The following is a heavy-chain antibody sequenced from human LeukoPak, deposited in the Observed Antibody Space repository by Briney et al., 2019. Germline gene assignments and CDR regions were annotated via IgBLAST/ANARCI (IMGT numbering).Heavy chain of an antibody. D-gene: IGHD2-2*01. Sequence: GGSLRLSCAASGFTFDDYAMHWVRHAPGKGLEWVSGISWNSGSIGYADSVKGRFTISRDNSKNTLYLQMSSLRAEDTAVYYCAREGYCSTTRCSYFDNWGQGTLVTVSS. V-gene: IGHV3-9*01. J-gene: IGHJ4*02. CDR1: GFTFDDYA. CDR2: ISWNSGSI. CDR3: AREGYCSTTRCSYFDN.